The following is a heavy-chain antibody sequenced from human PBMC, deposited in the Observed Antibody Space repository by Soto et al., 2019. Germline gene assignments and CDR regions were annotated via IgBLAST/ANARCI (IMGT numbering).Heavy chain of an antibody. J-gene: IGHJ4*02. V-gene: IGHV4-61*01. CDR1: GGSVSNKTYY. CDR2: VYYSGTT. CDR3: ARTTAVPNTLRSRYFFDY. Sequence: PSETLSLTCSVSGGSVSNKTYYWSWIRQPPGKRLEWIVYVYYSGTTNYNPSLKSRVTISVDLSKNQFSLRLSSVTTADAAVYYCARTTAVPNTLRSRYFFDYWGQGTLVTVSS. D-gene: IGHD4-17*01.